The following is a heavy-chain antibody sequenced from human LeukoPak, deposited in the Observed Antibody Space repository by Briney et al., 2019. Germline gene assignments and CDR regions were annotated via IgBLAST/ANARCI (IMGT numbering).Heavy chain of an antibody. CDR1: GFTLSSYS. Sequence: PGRSLRLCCAAAGFTLSSYSINWGRQAPGHGLHWVSSISSSSSYIYYADSVKGRFTISRDNAKNSLYLQMNSLRAEDTAVYYCARDHDSSGYYYYWGQGTLVTVSS. CDR3: ARDHDSSGYYYY. V-gene: IGHV3-21*01. CDR2: ISSSSSYI. D-gene: IGHD3-22*01. J-gene: IGHJ4*02.